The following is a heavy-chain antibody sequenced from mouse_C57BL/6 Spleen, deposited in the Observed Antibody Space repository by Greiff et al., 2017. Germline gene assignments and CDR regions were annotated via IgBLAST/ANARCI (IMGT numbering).Heavy chain of an antibody. Sequence: EVKLMESGGGLVKPGGSLKLSCAASGFTFSDYGMHWVRQAPEKGLEWVAYISSGSSTIYYADTVKGRFTISISNANNTLFLQMTSLRSEDTAMYYCAMPFYNYYFDYWGQGTTLTVSS. CDR2: ISSGSSTI. CDR3: AMPFYNYYFDY. D-gene: IGHD2-1*01. J-gene: IGHJ2*01. V-gene: IGHV5-17*01. CDR1: GFTFSDYG.